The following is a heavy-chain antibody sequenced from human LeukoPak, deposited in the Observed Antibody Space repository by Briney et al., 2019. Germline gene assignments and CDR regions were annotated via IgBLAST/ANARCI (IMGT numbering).Heavy chain of an antibody. CDR3: AKGLGYCSGGSCYDGIDY. D-gene: IGHD2-15*01. V-gene: IGHV3-74*01. CDR2: INSGGSGT. Sequence: PGGSLRLSCAASGFAFSSNWMHWVRHTPGKGLVWVSRINSGGSGTSYADSVEGRFTISRDNAKNSLYLQMNSLRTEDTALYYCAKGLGYCSGGSCYDGIDYWGQGTLVTVSS. J-gene: IGHJ4*02. CDR1: GFAFSSNW.